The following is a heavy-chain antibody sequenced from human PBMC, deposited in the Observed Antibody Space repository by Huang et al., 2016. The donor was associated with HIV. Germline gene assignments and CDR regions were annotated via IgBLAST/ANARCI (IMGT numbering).Heavy chain of an antibody. CDR3: TSYDNDDYYAVL. V-gene: IGHV3-73*02. D-gene: IGHD3-9*01. J-gene: IGHJ4*02. Sequence: EVQLVESGGGMVQPGGSLKVSCAASGFALSGAAGHWVRQAAGKGREWLGRIRSKTNNYAKTYAASVQGRFTFSTDESKNTAYLEMHRLQTEDTAMYYCTSYDNDDYYAVLWGQGTLVTVSS. CDR1: GFALSGAA. CDR2: IRSKTNNYAK.